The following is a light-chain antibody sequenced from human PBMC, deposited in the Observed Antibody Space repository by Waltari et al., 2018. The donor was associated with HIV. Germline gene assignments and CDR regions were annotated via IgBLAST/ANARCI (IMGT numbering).Light chain of an antibody. CDR3: AAWDDSLNGWV. CDR1: SSNIGSNI. J-gene: IGLJ3*02. V-gene: IGLV1-44*01. CDR2: SNN. Sequence: QSALTQPASVSGSPGQSITISCSGSSSNIGSNIVNWYQQLPGTAPKLLIYSNNQRPSGVPDRFSGSKSGTSASLAISGLQSEDEADYYCAAWDDSLNGWVFGGGTKLTVL.